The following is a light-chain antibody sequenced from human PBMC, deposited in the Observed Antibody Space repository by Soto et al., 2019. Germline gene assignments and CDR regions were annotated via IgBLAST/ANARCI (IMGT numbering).Light chain of an antibody. CDR2: DVS. CDR1: QNVAAS. V-gene: IGKV1-5*01. Sequence: DVQMTQSPSSLSASVGDSVTITCRASQNVAASLAWYQVKPGEAPKLLIYDVSSLESGVPSRFSGSGSGTEFSLTIRSLHPDDFATYYCQQYDCSRTFGQGTKVEIK. CDR3: QQYDCSRT. J-gene: IGKJ1*01.